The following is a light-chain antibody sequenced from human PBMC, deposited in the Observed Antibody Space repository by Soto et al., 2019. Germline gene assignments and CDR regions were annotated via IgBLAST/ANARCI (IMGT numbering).Light chain of an antibody. J-gene: IGKJ2*01. CDR2: DAS. V-gene: IGKV1-9*01. Sequence: DIQLTQSPSFLSASVGDRVTITCRASQGINTYLAWYQQKLGKAPKVLIYDASKLHSGVPSRFSAGGSGTEFILTISSLQPEDFATYYCLQHNDYPYTFGQGTKVDIK. CDR1: QGINTY. CDR3: LQHNDYPYT.